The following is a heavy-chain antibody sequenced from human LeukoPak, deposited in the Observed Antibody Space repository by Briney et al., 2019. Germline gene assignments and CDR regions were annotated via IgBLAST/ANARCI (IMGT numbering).Heavy chain of an antibody. CDR3: AKESRITIFGVVIASFDY. J-gene: IGHJ4*02. CDR1: GFTFSSYA. Sequence: PGGSLRLSCAASGFTFSSYAMSWVRQAPGKGLEWVSAISGSGGSTHYADSVKGRFTISRDNSKNTLYLQMNSLRAEDTAVYYCAKESRITIFGVVIASFDYWGQGTLVTVSS. CDR2: ISGSGGST. D-gene: IGHD3-3*01. V-gene: IGHV3-23*01.